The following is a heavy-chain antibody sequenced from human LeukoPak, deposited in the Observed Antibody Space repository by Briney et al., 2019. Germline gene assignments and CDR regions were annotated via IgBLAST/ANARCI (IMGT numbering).Heavy chain of an antibody. J-gene: IGHJ4*02. CDR3: ARDLMTTVEDFDY. D-gene: IGHD4-23*01. V-gene: IGHV3-74*01. CDR1: GLTFSSYW. CDR2: INSDGSST. Sequence: GGSLRLSCAVSGLTFSSYWMHWVRHAPGKGLVWVSRINSDGSSTSYADSVKGRFTISRDNAKNTLYLQMNSLRAEDTAVYYCARDLMTTVEDFDYWGQGTLVTVSS.